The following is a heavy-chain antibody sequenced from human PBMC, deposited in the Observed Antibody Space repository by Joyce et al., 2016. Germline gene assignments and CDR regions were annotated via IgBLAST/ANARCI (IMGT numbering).Heavy chain of an antibody. CDR1: GFTFSSYA. CDR2: ISYDGSIE. J-gene: IGHJ2*01. CDR3: ARERNNWYFDL. Sequence: QVQLVESGGGVVQPGRSLRLSCAASGFTFSSYAMHWVRQAPGKGLEWLTFISYDGSIEDYADSVKGRLSISRDNSKRSNTVFLQMNSLRPEDTAVYYCARERNNWYFDLWGRGTLVTVSS. V-gene: IGHV3-30-3*01. D-gene: IGHD1-14*01.